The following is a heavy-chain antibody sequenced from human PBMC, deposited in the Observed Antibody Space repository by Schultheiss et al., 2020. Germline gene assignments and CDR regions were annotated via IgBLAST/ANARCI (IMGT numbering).Heavy chain of an antibody. CDR2: INPSGGST. CDR3: ARDIDSSGYFSPKRTYYYYGMDV. V-gene: IGHV1-46*01. J-gene: IGHJ6*02. Sequence: SCKGSGYSFTSYYMHWVRQAPGQGLEWMGIINPSGGSTSYAQKFQGRVTMTRDTSTSTVYMELSSLRSEDTAVYYCARDIDSSGYFSPKRTYYYYGMDVWGQGTTVTVSS. D-gene: IGHD3-22*01. CDR1: GYSFTSYY.